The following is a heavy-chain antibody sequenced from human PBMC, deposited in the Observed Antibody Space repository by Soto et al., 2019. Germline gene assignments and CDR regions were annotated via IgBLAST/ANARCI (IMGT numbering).Heavy chain of an antibody. CDR1: GGSISSYY. CDR3: ARGRGDTAMAWYY. D-gene: IGHD5-18*01. Sequence: QVQLQESGPGLVKPSETLSLTCTVSGGSISSYYWSWIRQSPGKGLEWIGYIYYSGSTKYNPSLKSRVTISXDXXKNQFSLKLSSVTAADTAVYYCARGRGDTAMAWYYWGQGPLVTVSS. V-gene: IGHV4-59*01. CDR2: IYYSGST. J-gene: IGHJ4*02.